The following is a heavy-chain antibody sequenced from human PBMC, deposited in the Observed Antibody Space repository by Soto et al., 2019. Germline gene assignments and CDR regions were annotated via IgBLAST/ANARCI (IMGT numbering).Heavy chain of an antibody. D-gene: IGHD3-22*01. V-gene: IGHV3-11*01. Sequence: QAQLVESGGGLVKPGGTLRLSCAASGFTFSDDYMSWIRQAPGKGLEWVAYISGSGSIIDYADSVKGRFTISRDNAKNSLYLQMNSLRAEDTAVYYCARDGDHYDSSGYFLRDAFEIWGHGTMVTVSS. J-gene: IGHJ3*02. CDR1: GFTFSDDY. CDR3: ARDGDHYDSSGYFLRDAFEI. CDR2: ISGSGSII.